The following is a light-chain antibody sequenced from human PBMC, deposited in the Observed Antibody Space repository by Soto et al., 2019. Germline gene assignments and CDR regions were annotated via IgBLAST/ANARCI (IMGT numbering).Light chain of an antibody. CDR3: QQLDRYPFT. V-gene: IGKV1-9*01. Sequence: DIQLTQSPSFLSASVGDRVTMTCRASLGISGYLAWYQQKPGKVPRLLIYSASSLQSGVPSRFSGSGSGTEFTLTISSLQPEDFASYYCQQLDRYPFTFGGGTKVEL. CDR2: SAS. J-gene: IGKJ4*01. CDR1: LGISGY.